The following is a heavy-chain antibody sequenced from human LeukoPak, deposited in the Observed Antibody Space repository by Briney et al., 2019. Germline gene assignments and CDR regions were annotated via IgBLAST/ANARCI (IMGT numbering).Heavy chain of an antibody. V-gene: IGHV3-21*01. Sequence: PGGSLRLSCAASGFTFSSYSMNWVRQAPGKGLEWVSSISSSSSYIYYADSVKGRFTISRDNAKNSLYLQMNSLRAEDTAVYYCAKDGASVVPAASNYFDYWGQGTLVTVSS. J-gene: IGHJ4*02. CDR3: AKDGASVVPAASNYFDY. D-gene: IGHD2-2*01. CDR2: ISSSSSYI. CDR1: GFTFSSYS.